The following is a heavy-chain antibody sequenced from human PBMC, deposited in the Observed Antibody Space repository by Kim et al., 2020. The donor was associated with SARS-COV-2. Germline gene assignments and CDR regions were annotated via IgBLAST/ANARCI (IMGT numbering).Heavy chain of an antibody. CDR3: ARARQGGWFCDY. D-gene: IGHD6-19*01. V-gene: IGHV6-1*01. J-gene: IGHJ4*02. Sequence: DYAGSVKSRITINPDTSKNQFSLQLNSMPPEDTAVYYCARARQGGWFCDYWGQGTLVTVSS.